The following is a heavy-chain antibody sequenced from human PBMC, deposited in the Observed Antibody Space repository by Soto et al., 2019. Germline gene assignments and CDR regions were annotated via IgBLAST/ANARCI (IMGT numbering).Heavy chain of an antibody. Sequence: EVQVLESGGGLGQPGGSLRLSCAASGCTFSSYAMSWVRQAPGKGLEWVSAISGGGVATNYADSVKGRFTISRDNSKNTLYLQMNSLRAEDTAVYYCAKGRESSGSYRPFDYWGQGTLVTVSS. CDR1: GCTFSSYA. CDR2: ISGGGVAT. V-gene: IGHV3-23*01. CDR3: AKGRESSGSYRPFDY. D-gene: IGHD3-22*01. J-gene: IGHJ4*02.